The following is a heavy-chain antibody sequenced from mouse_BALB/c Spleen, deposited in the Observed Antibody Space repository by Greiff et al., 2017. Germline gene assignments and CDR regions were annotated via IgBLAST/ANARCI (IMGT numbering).Heavy chain of an antibody. CDR2: ISYDGSN. CDR3: ARDYGYAWFAY. V-gene: IGHV3-6*02. J-gene: IGHJ3*01. Sequence: VQLKESGPGLVKPSQSLSLTCSVTGYSITSGYYWNWIRQFPGNKLEWMGYISYDGSNNYNPSLKNRISITRDTSKNQFFLKLNSVTTEDTATYYCARDYGYAWFAYWGQGTLVTVSA. CDR1: GYSITSGYY. D-gene: IGHD1-2*01.